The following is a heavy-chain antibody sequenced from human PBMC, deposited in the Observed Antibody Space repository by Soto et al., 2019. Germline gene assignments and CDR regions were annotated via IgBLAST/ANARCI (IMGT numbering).Heavy chain of an antibody. J-gene: IGHJ4*02. Sequence: GGSLRLSCAASGFTFRTSNMHWVRQAPGKGLEWVSYISSGSSTIHYADSVKGRFTVSRDDAMYSLYLQMSSLRVEDTAVYYCVSGWPAIWGQGTLVTVSS. V-gene: IGHV3-48*01. CDR3: VSGWPAI. CDR2: ISSGSSTI. CDR1: GFTFRTSN.